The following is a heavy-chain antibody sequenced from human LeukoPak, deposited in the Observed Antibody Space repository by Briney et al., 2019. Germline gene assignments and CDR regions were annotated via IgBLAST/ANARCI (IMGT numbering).Heavy chain of an antibody. CDR3: ARTTTVNTGGFDY. D-gene: IGHD4-17*01. CDR1: GGSISSSSYY. V-gene: IGHV4-39*07. Sequence: SETLSLTCTVSGGSISSSSYYWGWIRQLPGKGLEWIGSIYYSGSTYYNPSLKSRVTISVDTSKNQFSLKLSSVTAADTAVYYCARTTTVNTGGFDYWGQGTLVTVSS. CDR2: IYYSGST. J-gene: IGHJ4*02.